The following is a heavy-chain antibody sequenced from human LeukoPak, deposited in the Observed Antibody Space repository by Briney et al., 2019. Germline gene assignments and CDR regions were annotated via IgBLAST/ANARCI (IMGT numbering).Heavy chain of an antibody. CDR2: INPNSGGT. Sequence: ASVKVSCKASGYTFTGYYMHWVRQAPGQGLEWMGWINPNSGGTNYAQKFQGRVTMTRDTSISTAYMELSRLRSDDTAVYYCARVLSDFWSGYPGYWGQGTLVTISS. CDR3: ARVLSDFWSGYPGY. J-gene: IGHJ4*02. CDR1: GYTFTGYY. V-gene: IGHV1-2*02. D-gene: IGHD3-3*01.